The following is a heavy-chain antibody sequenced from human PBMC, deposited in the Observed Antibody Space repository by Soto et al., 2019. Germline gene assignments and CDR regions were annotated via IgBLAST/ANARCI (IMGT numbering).Heavy chain of an antibody. Sequence: AVSLQLSRAASGFTFTSYWMHWVRQAPGKWLVWVSRINSDGSSTSYADSVKGRFTISRDNAKNTLYLQMNSLRAEDTAVYYCARANQQYYYDSSGYGFGPWGQGTLVTVSS. CDR1: GFTFTSYW. D-gene: IGHD3-22*01. V-gene: IGHV3-74*01. CDR2: INSDGSST. J-gene: IGHJ5*02. CDR3: ARANQQYYYDSSGYGFGP.